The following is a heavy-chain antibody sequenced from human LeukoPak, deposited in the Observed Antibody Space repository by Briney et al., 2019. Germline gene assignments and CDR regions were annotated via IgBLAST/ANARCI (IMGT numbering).Heavy chain of an antibody. J-gene: IGHJ4*02. CDR3: ARVGTMVRGVIPPFDY. CDR2: IYYSGST. Sequence: SETLSLTCTVSGGSISSYYWSWIRQPPGKGLEWIGYIYYSGSTNYNPSLKSRVTISVDKSKNQFSLKLSSVTAADTAVYYCARVGTMVRGVIPPFDYWGQGTLVTVSS. V-gene: IGHV4-59*12. D-gene: IGHD3-10*01. CDR1: GGSISSYY.